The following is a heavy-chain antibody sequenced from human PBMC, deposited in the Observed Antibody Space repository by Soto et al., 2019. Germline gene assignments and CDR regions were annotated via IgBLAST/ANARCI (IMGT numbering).Heavy chain of an antibody. CDR2: IYHSGTT. CDR3: ARSDCYGVCRGKWLDP. CDR1: GGSISSDDW. V-gene: IGHV4-4*02. J-gene: IGHJ5*02. D-gene: IGHD2-21*02. Sequence: QVQLQESGPGLVKPSGTLSLTCAVSGGSISSDDWWTWVRPTPGKGLEWSGEIYHSGTTNYNPSLMSRVTIAVDKAKNQFSLRLDSVTAADTAVYYCARSDCYGVCRGKWLDPWGQGILVTVSS.